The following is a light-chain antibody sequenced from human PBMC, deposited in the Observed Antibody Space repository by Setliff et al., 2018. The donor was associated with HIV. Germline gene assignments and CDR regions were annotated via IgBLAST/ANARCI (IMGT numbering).Light chain of an antibody. V-gene: IGLV2-23*02. J-gene: IGLJ1*01. CDR1: SSDVGGYNY. CDR3: CSYAGSGPV. CDR2: DVK. Sequence: LTQPASVSGSPGQSITLPCTGTSSDVGGYNYVSWYQQHPDKAPKLMIYDVKNRPSGVSDRFSGSKSGNTASLTISGLQAEDEADYYCCSYAGSGPVFGAGTKVTVL.